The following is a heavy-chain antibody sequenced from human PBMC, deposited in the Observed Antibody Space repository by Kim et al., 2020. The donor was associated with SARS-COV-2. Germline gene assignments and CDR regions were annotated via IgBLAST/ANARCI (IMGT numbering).Heavy chain of an antibody. V-gene: IGHV5-51*01. CDR2: IYPGDSDT. J-gene: IGHJ4*02. Sequence: GESLKISCKGSGYSFTSYWIGWVRQMPGKGLEWMGIIYPGDSDTRYSPSFQGQVTISADKSISTAYLQWSSLKASDTAMYYCARLDDHHYYDRIGYFDYWGQGTLVTVSS. D-gene: IGHD3-22*01. CDR3: ARLDDHHYYDRIGYFDY. CDR1: GYSFTSYW.